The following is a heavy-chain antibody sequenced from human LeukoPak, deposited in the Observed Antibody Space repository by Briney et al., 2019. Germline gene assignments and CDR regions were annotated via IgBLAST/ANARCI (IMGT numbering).Heavy chain of an antibody. Sequence: GGSLRLSCAASGFTFSSYAMSWVRQAPGKGLEWVSAISGSGGSTYYADSVKGRFNISRDNSKNTLYLQMNSLRAEDTAVYYCAKPLPTDYYDSSGYYPFDYWGQGTLVTVSS. CDR1: GFTFSSYA. V-gene: IGHV3-23*01. CDR2: ISGSGGST. D-gene: IGHD3-22*01. CDR3: AKPLPTDYYDSSGYYPFDY. J-gene: IGHJ4*02.